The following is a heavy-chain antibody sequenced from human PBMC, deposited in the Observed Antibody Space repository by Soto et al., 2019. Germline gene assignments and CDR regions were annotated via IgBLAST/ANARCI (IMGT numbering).Heavy chain of an antibody. Sequence: GLGKVSCKASGYTFTRYAMHLVRQAPGQRLEWMGWINAGNGNTKYSQKFQGRVTITRDTSASTAYMELSSLRSEDTAVYYCAREKKGYSYGYPYYYYRMDAWGQGTTVTVSS. V-gene: IGHV1-3*01. CDR2: INAGNGNT. D-gene: IGHD5-18*01. CDR1: GYTFTRYA. J-gene: IGHJ6*02. CDR3: AREKKGYSYGYPYYYYRMDA.